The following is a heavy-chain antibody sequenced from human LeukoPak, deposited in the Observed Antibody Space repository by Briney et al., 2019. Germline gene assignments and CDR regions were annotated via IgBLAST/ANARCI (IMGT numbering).Heavy chain of an antibody. V-gene: IGHV3-7*01. CDR2: IKQDGSQK. CDR1: GFTLSSYW. D-gene: IGHD4-17*01. Sequence: GGSLRLSCAASGFTLSSYWMSWVRQAPGKGLEWVANIKQDGSQKYYVDSVKGRFTISRDNAKNSLYLQMNSLRAEDTAVYYCARMGPHDYGDYFDYWGQGTLVTVSS. CDR3: ARMGPHDYGDYFDY. J-gene: IGHJ4*02.